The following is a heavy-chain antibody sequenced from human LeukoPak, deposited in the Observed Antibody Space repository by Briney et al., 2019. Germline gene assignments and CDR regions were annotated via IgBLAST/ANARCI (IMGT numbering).Heavy chain of an antibody. Sequence: GGSLRLSCAASGFTFDSYWMTWVRQAPEKGLEWVANINENGSEKYYVGSVKGRFTISRDNAKNSLYLQMNSLGAEDTAVYYCARAIRASSSSCNDYWGQGTLVTVSS. D-gene: IGHD6-13*01. V-gene: IGHV3-7*05. CDR1: GFTFDSYW. J-gene: IGHJ4*02. CDR3: ARAIRASSSSCNDY. CDR2: INENGSEK.